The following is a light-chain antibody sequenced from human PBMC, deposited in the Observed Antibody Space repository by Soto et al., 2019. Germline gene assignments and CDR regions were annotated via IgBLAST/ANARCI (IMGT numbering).Light chain of an antibody. CDR2: GNS. CDR3: QSYDSRLNGYVV. J-gene: IGLJ2*01. Sequence: QSVLTQPPSVSGAPGQRVTISCTGSSSNIGAGYDVHWYQQLPGTAPKLLIYGNSNRPSGVPDRFSGSKSCTSASLAITGVQAEDEADYYFQSYDSRLNGYVVFGRGTKLTVL. V-gene: IGLV1-40*01. CDR1: SSNIGAGYD.